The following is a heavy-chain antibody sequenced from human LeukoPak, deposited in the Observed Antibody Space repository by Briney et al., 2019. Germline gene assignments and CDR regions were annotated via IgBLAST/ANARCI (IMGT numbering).Heavy chain of an antibody. CDR3: AKDPSTLPNSLDY. J-gene: IGHJ4*02. D-gene: IGHD5/OR15-5a*01. Sequence: GGALRLSCAASGFTFNAYGMHWVRQAPGKGLEGVAFIRYDANDKDYVDSVKGRFAISRDNSLNTLFLEMNSLRTEDTAVYYCAKDPSTLPNSLDYWGQGPLVTVSS. CDR1: GFTFNAYG. V-gene: IGHV3-30*02. CDR2: IRYDANDK.